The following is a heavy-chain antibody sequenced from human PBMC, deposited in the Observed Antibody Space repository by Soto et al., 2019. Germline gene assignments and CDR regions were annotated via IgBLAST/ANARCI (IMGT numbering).Heavy chain of an antibody. D-gene: IGHD2-15*01. CDR3: AKDLDVVMVLSATRGIDV. J-gene: IGHJ6*02. Sequence: PGGSLRLSCAASGFTFDDFAINWVRQTPWKGLDLFSVISATGDTTYNAYSVKGRFTISIDNYKNTLSLQMISLRQEDTGVYYWAKDLDVVMVLSATRGIDVRAQRTTLHVSS. CDR2: ISATGDTT. V-gene: IGHV3-23*01. CDR1: GFTFDDFA.